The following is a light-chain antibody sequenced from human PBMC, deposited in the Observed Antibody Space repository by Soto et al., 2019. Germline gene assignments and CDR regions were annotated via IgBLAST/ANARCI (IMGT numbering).Light chain of an antibody. CDR1: SGHSSYI. CDR2: LEGRGSY. Sequence: QSVLTQSSSAFASLGSSVKLTCTLSSGHSSYIIAWHQQQPGKAPRYLMNLEGRGSYNKGSGIPDRFSGSSSGPDRYLTISNLQFEDEADYYCETWDSNTWVFGGGTKLTVL. V-gene: IGLV4-60*02. CDR3: ETWDSNTWV. J-gene: IGLJ3*02.